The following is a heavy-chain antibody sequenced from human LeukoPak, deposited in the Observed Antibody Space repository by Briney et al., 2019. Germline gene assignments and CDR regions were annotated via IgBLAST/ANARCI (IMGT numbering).Heavy chain of an antibody. CDR3: ASALPHYYDSSGNDAFDI. CDR2: IYYSGST. J-gene: IGHJ3*02. D-gene: IGHD3-22*01. CDR1: GGSISSSSSY. Sequence: SETLSLTCTVSGGSISSSSSYWGWIRQPPGKGLKWFGRIYYSGSTYYNPSLKSRVTISVDTSKNQLTLQLSSVTAADTGVYYCASALPHYYDSSGNDAFDIWGRGTMVTVSS. V-gene: IGHV4-39*01.